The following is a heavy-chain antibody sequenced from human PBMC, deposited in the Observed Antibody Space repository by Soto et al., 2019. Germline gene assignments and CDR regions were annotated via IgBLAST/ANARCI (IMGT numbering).Heavy chain of an antibody. CDR3: ARTVGAAYYFDF. J-gene: IGHJ4*02. CDR2: IWTSGST. D-gene: IGHD3-16*01. CDR1: GDSMSKYY. V-gene: IGHV4-4*07. Sequence: QVQLQESGPGLVKPSETLSLTCNVSGDSMSKYYWSWVRQPAGKGLEWIGRIWTSGSTNYNPSLKSRVTMSMDTYNKHFSLDLKSVTAADTAVYYCARTVGAAYYFDFWGQGVLVTVSS.